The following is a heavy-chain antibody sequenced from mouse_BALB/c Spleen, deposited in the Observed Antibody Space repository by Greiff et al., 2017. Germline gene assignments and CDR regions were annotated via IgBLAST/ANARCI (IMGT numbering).Heavy chain of an antibody. J-gene: IGHJ4*01. Sequence: EVKLMESGGGLVKPGGSLKLSCAASGFTFSDYYMYWVRQTPEKRLEWVATISDGGSYTYYPDSVKGRFTISRDNAKNNLYLQMSSLKSEDTAMYYCARSEYAPRYAMDYWGQGTSVTVSS. CDR1: GFTFSDYY. CDR2: ISDGGSYT. CDR3: ARSEYAPRYAMDY. D-gene: IGHD2-10*02. V-gene: IGHV5-4*02.